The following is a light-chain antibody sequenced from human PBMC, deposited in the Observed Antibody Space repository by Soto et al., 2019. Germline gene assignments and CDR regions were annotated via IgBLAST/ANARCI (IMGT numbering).Light chain of an antibody. CDR3: QQYNNWPFT. CDR2: GAS. Sequence: EIVMTQSPATLSVSPGERATLSCRASQSISNNLAWYQQKPGQAPRLLIYGASTRDTGIPATFSGSGYGTELTLTISSLQSEDFAVYCCQQYNNWPFTFGPGTKVDIK. V-gene: IGKV3-15*01. CDR1: QSISNN. J-gene: IGKJ3*01.